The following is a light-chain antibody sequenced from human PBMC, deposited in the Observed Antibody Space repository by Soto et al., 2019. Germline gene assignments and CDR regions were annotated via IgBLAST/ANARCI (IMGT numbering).Light chain of an antibody. CDR2: EAS. CDR1: QSVRSH. V-gene: IGKV3-11*01. J-gene: IGKJ5*01. Sequence: EIVLTQSPATLSLSPGERATLSCRGSQSVRSHLVWYQQKPGQAPRLLIYEASNRATGIPARFSGSGSGTDFTLTISGLEPEDFAVYYCQQRSDWPITFGQGTRLEIK. CDR3: QQRSDWPIT.